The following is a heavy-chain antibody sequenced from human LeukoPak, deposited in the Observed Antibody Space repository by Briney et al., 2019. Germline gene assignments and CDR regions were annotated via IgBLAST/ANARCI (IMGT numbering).Heavy chain of an antibody. CDR1: GGSISSYY. CDR2: IYTSGST. V-gene: IGHV4-4*07. Sequence: SETLSLTCTVSGGSISSYYWSWIRQPAGKGLEWIGRIYTSGSTNYNPSLKSRVTMSVDTSKNQFSLKLSAVTAADTAVYYCASVPRYFCGGSCYSGNYFDYWGQGTLVTVPS. D-gene: IGHD2-15*01. J-gene: IGHJ4*02. CDR3: ASVPRYFCGGSCYSGNYFDY.